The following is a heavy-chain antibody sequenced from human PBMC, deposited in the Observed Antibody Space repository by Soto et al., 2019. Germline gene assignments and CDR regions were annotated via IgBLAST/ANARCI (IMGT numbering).Heavy chain of an antibody. D-gene: IGHD6-13*01. V-gene: IGHV3-33*03. CDR2: IWFDGSNK. Sequence: GGSLRLSCAASGSIFTGYGMHWVRQAPGKGLEWVAVIWFDGSNKYYADSVKGRFTISRDNAKNTLYLQMNSLRAEDTAVYYCATITAAASVDYWGQGTLVTVSS. CDR3: ATITAAASVDY. CDR1: GSIFTGYG. J-gene: IGHJ4*02.